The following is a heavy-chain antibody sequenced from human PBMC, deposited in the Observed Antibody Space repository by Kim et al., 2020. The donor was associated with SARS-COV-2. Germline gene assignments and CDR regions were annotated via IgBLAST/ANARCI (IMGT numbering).Heavy chain of an antibody. J-gene: IGHJ4*02. D-gene: IGHD3-16*01. CDR1: GFTFSSYA. Sequence: GGSLRLSCAASGFTFSSYAMSWVRQAPGKGLEWVSAISGSGGSTYYADSVKGRFTISRDNSKNTLYLQMNSLRAEDTAVYYCAKSLGRLGGKAEFDYWGQGTLVTVSS. CDR2: ISGSGGST. CDR3: AKSLGRLGGKAEFDY. V-gene: IGHV3-23*01.